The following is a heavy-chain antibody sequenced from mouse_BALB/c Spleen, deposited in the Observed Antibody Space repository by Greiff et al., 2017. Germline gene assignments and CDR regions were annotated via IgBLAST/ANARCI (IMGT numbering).Heavy chain of an antibody. J-gene: IGHJ2*01. CDR2: ISSGGSYT. V-gene: IGHV5-6-4*01. CDR3: TRDPGNGFDY. Sequence: EVKVVESGGGLVKPGGSLKLSCAASGFTFSSYTMSWVRQTPEKRLEWVATISSGGSYTYYPDSVKGRFTISRDNAKNTLYLQMSSLKSEDTAMYYCTRDPGNGFDYWGQGTTLTVSS. CDR1: GFTFSSYT.